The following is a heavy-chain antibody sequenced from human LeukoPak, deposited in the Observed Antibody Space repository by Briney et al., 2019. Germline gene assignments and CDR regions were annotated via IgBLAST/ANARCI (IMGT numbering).Heavy chain of an antibody. D-gene: IGHD2-2*01. CDR1: GGSISSYY. J-gene: IGHJ5*02. CDR2: IYYSGIT. Sequence: PSEPLSLTCTVSGGSISSYYWSWMREPPGGGGEWFGHIYYSGITYFNPSIKSRVSIAVDTSKYQISLKLSSVTAADTAVYYCARVAYGSSTSCYVRASWFDPWGQGTLVTVSS. CDR3: ARVAYGSSTSCYVRASWFDP. V-gene: IGHV4-59*08.